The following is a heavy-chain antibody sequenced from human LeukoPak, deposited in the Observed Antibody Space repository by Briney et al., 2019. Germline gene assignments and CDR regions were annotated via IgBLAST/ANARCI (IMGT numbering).Heavy chain of an antibody. Sequence: GGSLRLSCAASGFTFSSYSMNWVRQAPGKGLEWVSSISSSSSYIYYADSVKGRFTISRDNAKNSLYLQMNSLRAEDTAVYYCARDTGRGVVITRFDYWGQGTLVTVSS. V-gene: IGHV3-21*01. D-gene: IGHD3-22*01. CDR2: ISSSSSYI. CDR1: GFTFSSYS. CDR3: ARDTGRGVVITRFDY. J-gene: IGHJ4*02.